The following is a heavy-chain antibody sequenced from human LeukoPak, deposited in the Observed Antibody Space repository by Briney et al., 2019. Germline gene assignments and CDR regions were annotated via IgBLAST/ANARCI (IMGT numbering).Heavy chain of an antibody. CDR3: AREPMAPAGVMDA. Sequence: GGSLRLSCAASGFTFSSYGMHWVRQAPGKGLEWVAVIWYDGSNKYYADSVKGRFTISRDNSKNTLYLQMNSLRAEDTAVYYCAREPMAPAGVMDAWGQGTTVTVSS. J-gene: IGHJ6*02. D-gene: IGHD6-13*01. V-gene: IGHV3-33*01. CDR2: IWYDGSNK. CDR1: GFTFSSYG.